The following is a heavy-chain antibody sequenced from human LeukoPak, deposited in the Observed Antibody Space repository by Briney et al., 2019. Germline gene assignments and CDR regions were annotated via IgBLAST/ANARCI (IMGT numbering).Heavy chain of an antibody. J-gene: IGHJ4*02. CDR3: AKFGPEYYDSSGFDY. CDR2: ISYDGSNK. CDR1: GFTFSSYG. V-gene: IGHV3-30*18. D-gene: IGHD3-22*01. Sequence: GGSLRLSCAASGFTFSSYGMHWVRQAPGKGLEWVAVISYDGSNKYYADSVKGRFTISRDNSKNTLYLQMNSLRAEDTAVYYCAKFGPEYYDSSGFDYWGQGTLVTVSS.